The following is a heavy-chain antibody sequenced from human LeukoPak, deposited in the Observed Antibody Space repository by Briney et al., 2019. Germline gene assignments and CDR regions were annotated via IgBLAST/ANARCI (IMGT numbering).Heavy chain of an antibody. D-gene: IGHD3-22*01. CDR1: VFSFGSYA. V-gene: IGHV3-30*04. CDR3: ARDPATILQWLKRGGPPGAYYFDY. Sequence: GGSLRLSCVGSVFSFGSYAMHWIRQAPGQGLEWVAVISYDGSNKYYADSVKGRFTISRDNSKNTLYLQMNSLRAEDTAVYYCARDPATILQWLKRGGPPGAYYFDYWGQGTLVTVSS. J-gene: IGHJ4*02. CDR2: ISYDGSNK.